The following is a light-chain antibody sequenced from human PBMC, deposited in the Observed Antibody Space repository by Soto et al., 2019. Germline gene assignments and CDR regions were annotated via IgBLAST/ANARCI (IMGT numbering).Light chain of an antibody. CDR2: EVS. CDR3: RSYEGSNNLG. J-gene: IGLJ2*01. V-gene: IGLV2-8*01. Sequence: QSVLTQPPSASGSPGQSVTISCTGTSSDVGGYNYVSWYQQHPGKAPKLMIYEVSKRPSGVPDRFSGSKSGNTASLTVSGLQAEDEADYYCRSYEGSNNLGFGGGTKLTVL. CDR1: SSDVGGYNY.